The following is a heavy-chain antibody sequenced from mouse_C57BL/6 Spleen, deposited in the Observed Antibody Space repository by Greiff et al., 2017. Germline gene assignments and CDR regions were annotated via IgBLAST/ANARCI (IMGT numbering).Heavy chain of an antibody. CDR1: GYTFTSYT. CDR2: INPSSGYT. D-gene: IGHD2-5*01. CDR3: AREGASNPFAD. V-gene: IGHV1-4*01. Sequence: VQLQQSGAELARPGASVKMSCKASGYTFTSYTMHWVKQRPGQGLEWIGYINPSSGYTKYNQKFKDKATLTADKSSSTAYMQLSSLTSEDSAVYYCAREGASNPFADWGQGTLVTVSA. J-gene: IGHJ3*01.